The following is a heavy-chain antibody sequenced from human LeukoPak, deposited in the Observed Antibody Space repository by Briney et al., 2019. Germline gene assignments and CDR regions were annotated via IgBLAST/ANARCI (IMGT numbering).Heavy chain of an antibody. CDR3: ASQPAYCSSTSCYDNPFYY. CDR1: GYTFTSYY. Sequence: ASVKVSCKASGYTFTSYYMHWVRQAPGQGLEWMGIINPSGGSTSYAQKFQGRVTMTRDTSTSTVYMELSSLRSEDTAVYYCASQPAYCSSTSCYDNPFYYWGQGTLVTVSS. V-gene: IGHV1-46*01. D-gene: IGHD2-2*01. J-gene: IGHJ4*02. CDR2: INPSGGST.